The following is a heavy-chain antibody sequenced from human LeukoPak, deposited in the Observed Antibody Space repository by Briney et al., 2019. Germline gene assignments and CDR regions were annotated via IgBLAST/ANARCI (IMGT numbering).Heavy chain of an antibody. Sequence: SETPSLTCAVYGGSFSDYYWSWIRQPPGKGLEWIGEVNHSGSTNYNPSLKSRVTISADTSKNQFSLKLSSVTAADTAIYYCARGITMVRGVIITPYYFDYWGQGTLVTVSS. CDR1: GGSFSDYY. CDR3: ARGITMVRGVIITPYYFDY. V-gene: IGHV4-34*01. J-gene: IGHJ4*02. CDR2: VNHSGST. D-gene: IGHD3-10*01.